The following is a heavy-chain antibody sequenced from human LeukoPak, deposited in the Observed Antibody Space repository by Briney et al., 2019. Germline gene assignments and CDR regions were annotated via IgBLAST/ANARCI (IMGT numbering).Heavy chain of an antibody. J-gene: IGHJ4*02. CDR2: INPSGGST. V-gene: IGHV1-46*01. D-gene: IGHD1-26*01. CDR1: GYTFTTYY. CDR3: ASDWYGTYCIDF. Sequence: ASVKVSCKASGYTFTTYYIHWVRQAPGQGLEWMGIINPSGGSTSYAQKLQGRVTITRDTSTSTVYMELSSLRAEDTAVYDCASDWYGTYCIDFWGQGTLVTVSS.